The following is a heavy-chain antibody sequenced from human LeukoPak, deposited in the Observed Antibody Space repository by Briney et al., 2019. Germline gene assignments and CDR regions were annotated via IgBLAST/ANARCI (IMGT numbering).Heavy chain of an antibody. D-gene: IGHD2-15*01. J-gene: IGHJ3*01. CDR1: GGXLSSRSYY. CDR3: ARTYCSGGTCYRATDAFDV. V-gene: IGHV4-39*01. CDR2: LYYSGST. Sequence: SETLSLTCSVSGGXLSSRSYYWGWVRQPPGRGLEWIGSLYYSGSTYYNPSLKNRVTISVDTSKNQFSLKLTSVTAADTAVYYCARTYCSGGTCYRATDAFDVWGQGTMVTVSS.